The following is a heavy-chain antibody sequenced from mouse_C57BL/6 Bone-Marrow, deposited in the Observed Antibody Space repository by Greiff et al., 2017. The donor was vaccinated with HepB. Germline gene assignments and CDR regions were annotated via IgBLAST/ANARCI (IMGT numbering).Heavy chain of an antibody. J-gene: IGHJ2*01. CDR1: GYTFTSYW. CDR2: IDPSDSYT. Sequence: VQLQQPGAELVMPGASVKLSCKASGYTFTSYWMHWVKQRPGQGLEWIGEIDPSDSYTNYSQKFKGKSTLTVDKSSSTAYMQLSSLTSEDSAVYYCARYDPLFDYWGQGTTLTVSS. CDR3: ARYDPLFDY. V-gene: IGHV1-69*01. D-gene: IGHD2-12*01.